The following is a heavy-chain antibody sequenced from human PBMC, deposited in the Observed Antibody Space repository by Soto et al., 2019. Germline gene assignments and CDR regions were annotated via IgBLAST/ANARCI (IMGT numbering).Heavy chain of an antibody. Sequence: LSLTCTVSGGSISSGDYYWSWIRQPPGKGLDWIGYIYYSGSTYYNPSLKSRVTISVDTSKNQFSLKLSSVTAADTAVYYCARVPRNYDFWSGYYGNWFDPWGQGXLVTVYS. CDR2: IYYSGST. J-gene: IGHJ5*02. CDR3: ARVPRNYDFWSGYYGNWFDP. CDR1: GGSISSGDYY. D-gene: IGHD3-3*01. V-gene: IGHV4-30-4*01.